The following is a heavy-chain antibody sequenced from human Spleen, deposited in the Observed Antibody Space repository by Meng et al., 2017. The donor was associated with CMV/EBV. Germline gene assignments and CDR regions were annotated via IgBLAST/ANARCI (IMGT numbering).Heavy chain of an antibody. CDR1: GGSFSSYY. Sequence: QVQLQESGPGLVKPSETLSLTCTVSGGSFSSYYWSWIRQPAGKGLAWIGRIYTSGSTNYNPSLKSRVTMSVDTSKNQFSLKLSSVTAADTAVYYCARDRGGVLLWFGELSYFDYWGQGTLVTVSS. D-gene: IGHD3-10*01. CDR3: ARDRGGVLLWFGELSYFDY. J-gene: IGHJ4*02. V-gene: IGHV4-4*07. CDR2: IYTSGST.